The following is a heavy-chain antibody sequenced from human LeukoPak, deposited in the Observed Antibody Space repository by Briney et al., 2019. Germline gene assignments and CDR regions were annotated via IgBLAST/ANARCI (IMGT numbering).Heavy chain of an antibody. CDR3: ARDQGYRYGYGDFDY. J-gene: IGHJ4*02. D-gene: IGHD5-18*01. CDR2: IIPIFGTA. Sequence: SVKVPCKASGGTFRSYAISWVRQAPGQGLEWMGGIIPIFGTANYAQKFQGRVTITADESTSTAYMELSSLRSEDTAVYYCARDQGYRYGYGDFDYWGQGTLVTVSS. V-gene: IGHV1-69*13. CDR1: GGTFRSYA.